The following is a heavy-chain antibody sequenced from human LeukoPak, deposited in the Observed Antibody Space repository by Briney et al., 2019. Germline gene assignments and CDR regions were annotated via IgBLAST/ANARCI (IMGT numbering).Heavy chain of an antibody. CDR3: ARGPGIAAAGTRYYYYYMDV. Sequence: PSETLSLTCTVSGGSISSHYWSWIRQPAGKGLEWIGRIYTSGSTNYNPSLKSRVTMSVDTSKNQFSLKLSSVTAADTAVYYCARGPGIAAAGTRYYYYYMDVWGKGTTVTVSS. D-gene: IGHD6-13*01. V-gene: IGHV4-4*07. CDR2: IYTSGST. J-gene: IGHJ6*03. CDR1: GGSISSHY.